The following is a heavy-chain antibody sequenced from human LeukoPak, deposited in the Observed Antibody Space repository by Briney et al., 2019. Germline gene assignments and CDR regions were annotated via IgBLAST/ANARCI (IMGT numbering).Heavy chain of an antibody. J-gene: IGHJ4*02. D-gene: IGHD3-3*01. V-gene: IGHV4-34*01. CDR1: GFTFNNAW. CDR3: ARVPPPGATAYGVVDY. Sequence: GSLRLSCAASGFTFNNAWMNWVRQPPGKGLEWIGEINHSGRINYNPSLKSRVTISVDTSKNQFSLRLTSVTAADTAVYYCARVPPPGATAYGVVDYWGQGTLVIVSS. CDR2: INHSGRI.